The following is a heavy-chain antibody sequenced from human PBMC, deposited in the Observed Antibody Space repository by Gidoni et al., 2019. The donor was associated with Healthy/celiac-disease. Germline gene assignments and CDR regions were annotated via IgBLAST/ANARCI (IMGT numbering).Heavy chain of an antibody. V-gene: IGHV3-30*02. CDR3: AIGATDTFDY. J-gene: IGHJ4*02. Sequence: QVQRVESGGGAVQPGGSLRISWAATGFTFSSYGMHWVRQAPGKGLEWVAFIRYDRSNKYYADSVKGRFTISRDNSKNTLYLQMNSLRAEDTAVYCCAIGATDTFDYWGQGTLVTVSS. CDR2: IRYDRSNK. D-gene: IGHD1-26*01. CDR1: GFTFSSYG.